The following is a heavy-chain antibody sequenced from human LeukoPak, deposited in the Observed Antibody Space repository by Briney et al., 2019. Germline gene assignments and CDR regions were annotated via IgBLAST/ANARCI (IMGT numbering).Heavy chain of an antibody. CDR2: ISSSSSTI. Sequence: GGSLRLSCAASGFTFSSYSMNWVRQAPGKGLEWVSYISSSSSTIYYADSVKGRFTISRDNAMNSLYLQMNSLRAEDTAVYYCAGVGRYYDSSGYSDNAFDIWGQGTMVTVSS. CDR3: AGVGRYYDSSGYSDNAFDI. CDR1: GFTFSSYS. J-gene: IGHJ3*02. V-gene: IGHV3-48*01. D-gene: IGHD3-22*01.